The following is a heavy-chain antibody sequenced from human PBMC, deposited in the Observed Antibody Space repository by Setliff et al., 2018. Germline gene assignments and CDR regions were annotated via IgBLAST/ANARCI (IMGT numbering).Heavy chain of an antibody. CDR2: INPKSGGT. D-gene: IGHD3-16*01. CDR1: GYPFVGYY. V-gene: IGHV1-2*02. CDR3: AKQGDLAFDY. Sequence: ASVKISCKASGYPFVGYYIYWMRQTPGQGFEWMGWINPKSGGTKYAVKFQGRVTMTRDTSINTIYMELSSLTSDDTAIYYCAKQGDLAFDYWGQGTQVTVSS. J-gene: IGHJ4*02.